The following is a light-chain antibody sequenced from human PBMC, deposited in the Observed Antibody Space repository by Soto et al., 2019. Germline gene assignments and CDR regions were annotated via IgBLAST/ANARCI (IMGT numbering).Light chain of an antibody. J-gene: IGKJ4*01. CDR3: QQYYQWGLS. CDR1: QNVATN. CDR2: ASS. V-gene: IGKV3D-15*01. Sequence: VMTQSPANLSVYPGEGVTLSCRASQNVATNLAWYQQKPGQAPRLLIYASSTRATGIPATFSGSGSGTQFSLTISSLQSEDSAVYYCQQYYQWGLSFGGGTKV.